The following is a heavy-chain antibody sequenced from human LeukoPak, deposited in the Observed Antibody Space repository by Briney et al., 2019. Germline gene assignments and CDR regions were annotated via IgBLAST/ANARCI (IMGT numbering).Heavy chain of an antibody. J-gene: IGHJ1*01. V-gene: IGHV4-39*01. CDR2: ISYSGST. Sequence: PSETLSLTCTVSXGSISSSSYYWGWIRQPPWKGLDRNGSISYSGSTYYNPSLKSRVTISVDTSKNQFSLKLSSVTAADTAVYYCARPAYYYDSSGHYYEYFQYWGQGTLVTVSS. D-gene: IGHD3-22*01. CDR1: XGSISSSSYY. CDR3: ARPAYYYDSSGHYYEYFQY.